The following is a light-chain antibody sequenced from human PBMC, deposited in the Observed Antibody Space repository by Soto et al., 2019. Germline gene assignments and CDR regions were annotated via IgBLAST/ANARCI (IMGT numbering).Light chain of an antibody. CDR3: EQRSIWPLYT. CDR1: QSVSSSY. J-gene: IGKJ2*01. CDR2: GAS. Sequence: EIALTQSPGTLSLSPGERATLSCRASQSVSSSYLAWYQQKPGQAPRLLIYGASSRATGIPDRFSGSGFGTEFTLTISSLEPEDFAVYYCEQRSIWPLYTFGQATKVDIK. V-gene: IGKV3D-20*02.